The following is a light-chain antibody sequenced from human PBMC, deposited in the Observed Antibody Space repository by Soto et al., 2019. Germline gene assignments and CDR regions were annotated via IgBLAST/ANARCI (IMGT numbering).Light chain of an antibody. CDR2: DFS. CDR1: SSDVGGYNY. V-gene: IGLV2-14*01. J-gene: IGLJ1*01. CDR3: SSYTGADTYV. Sequence: VLTQPASVSGSPGQSITISCTGSSSDVGGYNYVSWYQQHPGKAPKLMIYDFSNRPSGVSNRFSGSKSGNTASLTISGLKSENEAYFYRSSYTGADTYVFETGTKDT.